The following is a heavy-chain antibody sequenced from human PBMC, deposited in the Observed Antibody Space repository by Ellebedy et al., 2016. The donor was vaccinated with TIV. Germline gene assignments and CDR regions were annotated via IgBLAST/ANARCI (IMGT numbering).Heavy chain of an antibody. CDR3: VRKSSFDY. Sequence: GESLKISCAASGFPFSSYWMSWVRQAPGKGLEWVANTKQDGSEKYYVDSVKGRFTISRDNAKNSLYLQMNSLRDEDTAVYYCVRKSSFDYWGQGTLVTVSS. J-gene: IGHJ4*02. CDR2: TKQDGSEK. V-gene: IGHV3-7*01. CDR1: GFPFSSYW.